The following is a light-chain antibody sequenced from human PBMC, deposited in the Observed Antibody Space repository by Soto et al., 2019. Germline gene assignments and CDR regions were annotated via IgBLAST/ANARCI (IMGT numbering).Light chain of an antibody. J-gene: IGKJ1*01. CDR1: QDINTY. V-gene: IGKV1-33*01. CDR2: DAS. CDR3: QQYNSYWT. Sequence: DNPLTPSPSSLSVSVGDRVTITCQTSQDINTYLNWYQQKPGRAPKLLIYDASNLETGVASTFSGSGSGTHFTFTINSLQPDDFATYYCQQYNSYWTFGQGTKVDIK.